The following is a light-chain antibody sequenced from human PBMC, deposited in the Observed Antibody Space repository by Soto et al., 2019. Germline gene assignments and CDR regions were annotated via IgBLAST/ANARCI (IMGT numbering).Light chain of an antibody. V-gene: IGLV1-51*01. Sequence: QSVLTQPPSVSAAPGQKVTLSCSGSSSNIGSNSVSWYQQLPGKAPKLIIYDSNKRPSGITDRFSGSKSGSSATLGITGLQTGDEADYYCGTWDSSLTDVFGGGTQLTVL. CDR3: GTWDSSLTDV. CDR1: SSNIGSNS. J-gene: IGLJ7*01. CDR2: DSN.